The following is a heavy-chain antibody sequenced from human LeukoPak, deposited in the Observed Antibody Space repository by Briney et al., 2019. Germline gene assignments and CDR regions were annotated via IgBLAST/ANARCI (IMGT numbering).Heavy chain of an antibody. D-gene: IGHD6-19*01. CDR2: ISGSGENT. V-gene: IGHV3-23*01. CDR3: ARGGVYSSGSYYLYYFDY. Sequence: GGSLRLSCAASGFTFSKYAMTWVRQAPGKGLEWVSVISGSGENTDYADSVKGRFTISRDNSKNTLSLQMNSLRAEDTAVYYCARGGVYSSGSYYLYYFDYWGQGTLVTVSS. J-gene: IGHJ4*02. CDR1: GFTFSKYA.